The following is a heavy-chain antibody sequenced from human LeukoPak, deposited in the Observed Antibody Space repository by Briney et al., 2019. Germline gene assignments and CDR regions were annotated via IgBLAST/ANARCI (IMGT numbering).Heavy chain of an antibody. D-gene: IGHD3-10*01. CDR2: INSDGSST. J-gene: IGHJ4*02. CDR3: VRDNYGVDY. Sequence: PGGSLRLSCAASGFTFSRYWMQWVRQAPGQGLEWLSHINSDGSSTTYADSVRGRFTTSRDNAKNTLYLQVNSLRAEDTAVYYCVRDNYGVDYWGQGTLVTVSS. CDR1: GFTFSRYW. V-gene: IGHV3-74*03.